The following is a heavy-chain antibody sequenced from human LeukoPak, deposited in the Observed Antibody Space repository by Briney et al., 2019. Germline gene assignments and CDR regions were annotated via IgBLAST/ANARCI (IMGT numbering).Heavy chain of an antibody. V-gene: IGHV4-4*07. CDR3: ARGQYHLLYWYFDL. D-gene: IGHD2-2*01. CDR2: NYSSGST. J-gene: IGHJ2*01. CDR1: GGSISSYY. Sequence: PSETLSLTCTVSGGSISSYYWSWIRQPAGKGLEWIGRNYSSGSTNYNPSLKSRVTMSVDTSKNQFSLKLSSVTAADTAVYYCARGQYHLLYWYFDLWGRGTLVTVSS.